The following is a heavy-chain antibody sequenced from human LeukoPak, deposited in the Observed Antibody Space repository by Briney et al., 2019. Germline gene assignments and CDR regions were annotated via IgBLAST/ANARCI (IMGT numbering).Heavy chain of an antibody. V-gene: IGHV3-33*08. D-gene: IGHD2-2*01. CDR3: ARDRCSSTSCYRLFDY. Sequence: GRSLRLSCAASGFTFSSYGMHWVRQAPGKGLEWVAVIWYDGSNKYYADSVKGRFTISRDNSKNTLYLQMNSLRAEDTAVYYCARDRCSSTSCYRLFDYWGQGTLVTVSS. CDR1: GFTFSSYG. J-gene: IGHJ4*02. CDR2: IWYDGSNK.